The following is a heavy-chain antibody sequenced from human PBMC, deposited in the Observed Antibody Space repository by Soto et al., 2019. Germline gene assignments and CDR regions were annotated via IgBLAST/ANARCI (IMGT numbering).Heavy chain of an antibody. J-gene: IGHJ6*03. CDR1: GYTFTSYG. CDR2: ISAYNGNT. CDR3: ARTVKTVTHTIARVYYYMDA. D-gene: IGHD4-17*01. Sequence: GASVKVSCKACGYTFTSYGISWVRQAPGQGLEWMGWISAYNGNTNYAQKLQGRVTMTTDTSTSTAYMELRSLRSDDTAVYYCARTVKTVTHTIARVYYYMDAWGKWTTVTVSS. V-gene: IGHV1-18*01.